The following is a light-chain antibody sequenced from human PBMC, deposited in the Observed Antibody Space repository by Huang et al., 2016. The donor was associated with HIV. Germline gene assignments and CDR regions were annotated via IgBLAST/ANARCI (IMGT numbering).Light chain of an antibody. J-gene: IGKJ2*01. CDR2: TAS. CDR1: QDIRND. Sequence: AIQMIQSPSSLSASVGYRVTITCRTSQDIRNDLAWYQQKPGKAPKLLIYTASTLQTGVPSRFRGSGSGTDFTLTINSLQPEYFATYYCLQDFNYSYTFGQGTDLEIK. V-gene: IGKV1-6*01. CDR3: LQDFNYSYT.